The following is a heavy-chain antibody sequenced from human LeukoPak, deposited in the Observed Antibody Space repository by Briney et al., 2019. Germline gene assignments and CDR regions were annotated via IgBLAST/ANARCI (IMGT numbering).Heavy chain of an antibody. CDR3: ARDYNYYYYYYMDV. CDR2: IYYSGST. Sequence: SETLSLTCTVSGGSISSHYWSWIRQPPGKGLEWIGYIYYSGSTNYNPSLKSRVTISVDTSKNQFSLKLSSVTAADTAVSYCARDYNYYYYYYMDVWGKGTTVTVSS. CDR1: GGSISSHY. V-gene: IGHV4-59*11. D-gene: IGHD1-1*01. J-gene: IGHJ6*03.